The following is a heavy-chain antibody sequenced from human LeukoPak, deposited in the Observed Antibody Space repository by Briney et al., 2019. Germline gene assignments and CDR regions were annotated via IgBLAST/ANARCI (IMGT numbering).Heavy chain of an antibody. CDR1: GFTFSSYA. CDR2: ISGSGGST. J-gene: IGHJ4*02. CDR3: AKMNPPDIVVVVAATGFYY. D-gene: IGHD2-15*01. V-gene: IGHV3-23*01. Sequence: GGSLRLSCAASGFTFSSYAMSWVRQAPGKGLEWVSAISGSGGSTYYADSVKGRFTISRDNSENTLYLQMNSLRAEDTAVYYCAKMNPPDIVVVVAATGFYYWGQGTLVTVSS.